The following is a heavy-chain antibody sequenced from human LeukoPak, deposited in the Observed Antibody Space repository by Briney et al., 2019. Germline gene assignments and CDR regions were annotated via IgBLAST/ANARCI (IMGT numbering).Heavy chain of an antibody. V-gene: IGHV1-69*05. D-gene: IGHD2-2*01. J-gene: IGHJ6*03. CDR2: IIPIFGTA. CDR1: GGTFSSYA. Sequence: SVKVSCKASGGTFSSYAISWVRQAPGQGLEWMGGIIPIFGTANYAQKFQSRVTITTVETTSTAYMELSSLRSEDTAVYYCAINRLGYCSSTSCLHYYYYYYMDVWGKGTTVTVSS. CDR3: AINRLGYCSSTSCLHYYYYYYMDV.